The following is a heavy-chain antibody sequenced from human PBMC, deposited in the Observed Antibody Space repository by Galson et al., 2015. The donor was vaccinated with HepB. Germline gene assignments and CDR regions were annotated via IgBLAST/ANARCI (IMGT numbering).Heavy chain of an antibody. Sequence: SLRLSCAASGFDFNDSSMHWVRQSPGKGLEWVAGISFDGRNSYYADSVKGRFTISRDSSKKTVYLQMNSLRSKDTAVYYCARSAAGRTATTTLAWGQGILVTVSS. CDR1: GFDFNDSS. CDR2: ISFDGRNS. CDR3: ARSAAGRTATTTLA. V-gene: IGHV3-30-3*01. D-gene: IGHD4-17*01. J-gene: IGHJ5*02.